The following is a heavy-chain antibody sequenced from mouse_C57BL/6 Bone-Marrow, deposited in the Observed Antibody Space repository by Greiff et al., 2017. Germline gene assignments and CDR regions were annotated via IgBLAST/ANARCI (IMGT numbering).Heavy chain of an antibody. CDR1: GYTFTSYW. J-gene: IGHJ3*01. Sequence: QVQLQQPGAELVRPGTSVKLSCKASGYTFTSYWMHWVKQRPGQGLEWIGVIDPSDSYTNYNQKFKGKATLTVDTSSSTAYMQLSSLTSEDSAVYYCASLLLFAYWGQGTLVTVSA. CDR2: IDPSDSYT. CDR3: ASLLLFAY. V-gene: IGHV1-59*01. D-gene: IGHD2-10*01.